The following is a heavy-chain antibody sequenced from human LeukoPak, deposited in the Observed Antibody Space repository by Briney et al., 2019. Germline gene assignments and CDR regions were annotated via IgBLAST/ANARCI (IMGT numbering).Heavy chain of an antibody. CDR2: ISSSSSTI. Sequence: PGGSLRLSCAASGFTFSSYSMNWVRQAPGKGLEWVSYISSSSSTIYYADSVKGRFTISGDNAKNSLYLQMNSLRAEDTAVYYCARDEPEDYWGQGTLVTVSS. V-gene: IGHV3-48*01. J-gene: IGHJ4*02. CDR3: ARDEPEDY. CDR1: GFTFSSYS.